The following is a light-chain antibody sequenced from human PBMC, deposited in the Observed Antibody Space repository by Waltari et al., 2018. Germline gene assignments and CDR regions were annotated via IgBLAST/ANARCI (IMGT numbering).Light chain of an antibody. CDR2: VNSDGSH. V-gene: IGLV4-69*01. Sequence: QLVLTQSPSASASLGASVKLTCTLSSGHSSNIIAWHQQQPEKGPRYLMKVNSDGSHSKGDEIPDRFSGPSAGAGRYLTNSSPQSEDEADYYCQTGGHGTWVFGGGTKLTVL. CDR1: SGHSSNI. CDR3: QTGGHGTWV. J-gene: IGLJ3*02.